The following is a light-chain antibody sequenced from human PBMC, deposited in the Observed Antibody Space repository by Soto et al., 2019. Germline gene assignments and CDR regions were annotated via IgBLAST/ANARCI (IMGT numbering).Light chain of an antibody. Sequence: EIVLTQSPATLSLSPGERATLSCRASQSVRSYLAWYQQKPGQAPRLLIYDASNRATGIPARFSGSGSGTDFTLTISSLEPEDFAVYYCQQRSNWPPGELTFGGGTKVEIK. V-gene: IGKV3-11*01. CDR3: QQRSNWPPGELT. CDR2: DAS. J-gene: IGKJ4*01. CDR1: QSVRSY.